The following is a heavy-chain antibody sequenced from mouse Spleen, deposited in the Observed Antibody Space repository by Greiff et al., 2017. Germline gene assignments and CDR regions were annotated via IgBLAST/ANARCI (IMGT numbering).Heavy chain of an antibody. D-gene: IGHD2-4*01. Sequence: EVQRVESGAELVKPGASVKLSCTASGFNIKDTYMHWVKQRPEQGLEWIGRIDPANGNTKYDPKFQGKATITADTSSNTAYLQLSSLTSEDTAVYYCALYYDYDVWYFDVWGAGTTVTVSS. J-gene: IGHJ1*01. CDR3: ALYYDYDVWYFDV. V-gene: IGHV14-3*02. CDR2: IDPANGNT. CDR1: GFNIKDTY.